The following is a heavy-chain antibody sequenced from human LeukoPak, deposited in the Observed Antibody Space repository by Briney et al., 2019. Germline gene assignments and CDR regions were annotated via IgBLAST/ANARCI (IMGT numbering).Heavy chain of an antibody. J-gene: IGHJ4*02. D-gene: IGHD3-10*01. CDR1: GFTFSSYA. V-gene: IGHV3-23*01. CDR2: ITDSGIRT. CDR3: ARDDAPGGGYLDF. Sequence: GGSLRLSCAASGFTFSSYAMSWVRQAPGKGLEWVSAITDSGIRTDYADSGKGRFTISRDNSKNTLYLQMNSLRAEDTAVYYCARDDAPGGGYLDFWGQGTLVTVSS.